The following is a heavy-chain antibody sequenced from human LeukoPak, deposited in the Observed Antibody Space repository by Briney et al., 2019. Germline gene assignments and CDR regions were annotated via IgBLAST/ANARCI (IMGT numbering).Heavy chain of an antibody. J-gene: IGHJ4*02. CDR2: ISGSGGST. D-gene: IGHD2-2*01. CDR3: AKRMGYCSSTSCYAAGLDY. Sequence: GGSLRLSCAASGFTFSSCAMSWVRQAPGKGLEWVSAISGSGGSTYYADSVKGRFTISRDNSKNTLYLQMNSLRAEDTAVYYCAKRMGYCSSTSCYAAGLDYWGQGTLVTVSS. CDR1: GFTFSSCA. V-gene: IGHV3-23*01.